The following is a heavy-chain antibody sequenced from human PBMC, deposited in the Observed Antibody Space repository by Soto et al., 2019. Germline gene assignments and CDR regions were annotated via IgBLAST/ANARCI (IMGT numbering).Heavy chain of an antibody. CDR2: ISSGSTYK. D-gene: IGHD3-3*01. CDR3: AKDAFDAISIFAV. J-gene: IGHJ4*02. Sequence: EVQLVESGGGLVKPGESLKLSCAVSGFTFSSYSMNWVRQAPGKGLEWVSSISSGSTYKHYADTVKGRFTISRDNAKNSLYLQMSGLRAEDKAIYYCAKDAFDAISIFAVWGKGTLVSVSS. V-gene: IGHV3-21*02. CDR1: GFTFSSYS.